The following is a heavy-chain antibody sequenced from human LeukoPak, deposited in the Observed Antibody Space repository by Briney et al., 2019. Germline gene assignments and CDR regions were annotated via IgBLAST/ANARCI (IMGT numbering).Heavy chain of an antibody. J-gene: IGHJ5*02. D-gene: IGHD3-22*01. CDR1: GGTFSSYA. Sequence: SVKVSCKASGGTFSSYAISWVRQAPGQGLEWMGGIIPIFGTANYAQKFQGRVTITADESTSTAYMELSSLRSEDTAVYYCARDHVDSSGYYPANWFDPWGQGTLVTVSS. CDR2: IIPIFGTA. CDR3: ARDHVDSSGYYPANWFDP. V-gene: IGHV1-69*13.